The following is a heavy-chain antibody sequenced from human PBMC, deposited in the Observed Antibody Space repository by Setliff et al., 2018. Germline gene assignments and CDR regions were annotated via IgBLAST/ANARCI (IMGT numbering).Heavy chain of an antibody. Sequence: GGSLRLSCAASGFTFSSYSMNWVRQAPGKGLEWVSYISSSSSTIYYADSVKGRFTISRDNAKNSLYLQMNSLRAEDTAVYYCARVDYYYDSSGYRRNDYYFGYWGQGTLVTVSS. CDR2: ISSSSSTI. CDR3: ARVDYYYDSSGYRRNDYYFGY. D-gene: IGHD3-22*01. V-gene: IGHV3-48*04. J-gene: IGHJ4*02. CDR1: GFTFSSYS.